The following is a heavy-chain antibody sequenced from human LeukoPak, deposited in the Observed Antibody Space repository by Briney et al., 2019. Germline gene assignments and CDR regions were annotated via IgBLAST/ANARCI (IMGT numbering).Heavy chain of an antibody. D-gene: IGHD5-24*01. V-gene: IGHV3-30*03. Sequence: GGSLRLSCAASGFTFSSYGMHWVRQAPGKGLEWVAVISYDGSNKYYADSVKGRFTISRDNAKNTLYLQMNSLRAEDTAVYYCARGAGRDGFNKNAFDIWGQGTMVTVS. CDR2: ISYDGSNK. CDR1: GFTFSSYG. CDR3: ARGAGRDGFNKNAFDI. J-gene: IGHJ3*02.